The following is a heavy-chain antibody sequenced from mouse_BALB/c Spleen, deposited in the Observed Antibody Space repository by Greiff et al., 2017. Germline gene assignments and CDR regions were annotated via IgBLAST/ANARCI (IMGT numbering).Heavy chain of an antibody. V-gene: IGHV1S22*01. CDR1: GYTFTSYW. CDR2: IYPTSGTT. D-gene: IGHD1-1*01. J-gene: IGHJ3*01. CDR3: ARGGDYEEAWFAY. Sequence: LQQPGSELVRPGASVKLSCKASGYTFTSYWMHWMKQRPGRGLEWIGNIYPTSGTTNYDENFKSKATLTVDTSSSTVYMQLSSLTSEDSAVYYCARGGDYEEAWFAYWGQGTLVTVSA.